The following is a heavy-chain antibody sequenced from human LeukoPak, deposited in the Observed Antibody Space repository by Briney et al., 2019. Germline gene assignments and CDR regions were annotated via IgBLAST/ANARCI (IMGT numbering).Heavy chain of an antibody. V-gene: IGHV4-59*01. Sequence: PSETLSLTCTVSGGSISSYYWSWIRQCPGKGLEWIGYIYYSGSTNYNPSLKSRVTISVDTSKNQFSLKLSSVTAADTAVYYCARDQVWFDPWGQGTLVTVSS. CDR3: ARDQVWFDP. J-gene: IGHJ5*02. CDR1: GGSISSYY. CDR2: IYYSGST.